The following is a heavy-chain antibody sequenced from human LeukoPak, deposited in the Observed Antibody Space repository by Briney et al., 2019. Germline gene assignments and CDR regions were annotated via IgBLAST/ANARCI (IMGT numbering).Heavy chain of an antibody. CDR1: GGSISSGGYS. CDR2: IYHSGST. V-gene: IGHV4-30-2*01. J-gene: IGHJ3*02. Sequence: SETLSLTCAVSGGSISSGGYSWSWVRQPPGKGLEWIGYIYHSGSTYYNPSLKSRVTISVDRSKNQFSLKLSSVTAADTAVYYCASRVGGYYAFDIWGQGTMVTVSS. CDR3: ASRVGGYYAFDI. D-gene: IGHD3-22*01.